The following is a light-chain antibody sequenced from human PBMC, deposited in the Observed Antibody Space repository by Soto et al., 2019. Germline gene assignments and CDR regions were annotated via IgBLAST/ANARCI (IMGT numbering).Light chain of an antibody. CDR1: SSDVGGYNF. J-gene: IGLJ2*01. V-gene: IGLV2-8*01. CDR2: EVS. Sequence: QSALTQPPSASGSPGQSVTISCTGTSSDVGGYNFVSWYQQHPGKAPKLMIYEVSERPSGVPDRFSGSKSGNTASLTVSVLQAEDEADYYCSSYAGSNIVVFGGGTKLTV. CDR3: SSYAGSNIVV.